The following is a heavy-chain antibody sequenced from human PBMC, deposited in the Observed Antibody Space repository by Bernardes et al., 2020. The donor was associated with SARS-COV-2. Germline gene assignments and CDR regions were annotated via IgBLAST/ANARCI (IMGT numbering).Heavy chain of an antibody. CDR1: GFTFSTYW. V-gene: IGHV3-74*01. J-gene: IGHJ5*02. CDR3: AREAKYCSGTSCCFDP. CDR2: INSDGSSI. Sequence: GSLRLSCAASGFTFSTYWMHWVRQAPGKGLVWVSRINSDGSSISYADSVKGRFTISRDNAKNTLYLQMNSLRAEDTAVYYCAREAKYCSGTSCCFDPWGQGTLVTVSS. D-gene: IGHD2-2*01.